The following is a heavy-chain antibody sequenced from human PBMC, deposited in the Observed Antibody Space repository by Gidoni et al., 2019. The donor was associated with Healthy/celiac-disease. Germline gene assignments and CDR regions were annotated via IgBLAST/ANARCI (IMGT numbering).Heavy chain of an antibody. J-gene: IGHJ5*02. CDR3: ARGAAAAWPCGHWFDP. V-gene: IGHV1-2*06. Sequence: QVQLVQSGAEGTKPGPSGKVSCRDAGYSLTGYDLHRVRPAPGQGLEWMGRINPNSGGTNYAQTFPGRVTMTRDPSISTACMELSRLRSDDTAVYYCARGAAAAWPCGHWFDPWGQGTLVTVSS. D-gene: IGHD6-13*01. CDR1: GYSLTGYD. CDR2: INPNSGGT.